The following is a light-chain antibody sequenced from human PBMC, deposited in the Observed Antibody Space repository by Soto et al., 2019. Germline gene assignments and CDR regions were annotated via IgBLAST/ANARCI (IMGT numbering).Light chain of an antibody. J-gene: IGKJ2*01. V-gene: IGKV3-20*01. CDR3: QHYGSSSYT. CDR2: GAS. CDR1: QSVRSTY. Sequence: EIVMTQSPATLSVSPGERATLSCRASQSVRSTYLAWYQQKPGQAPRILIFGASNRATGIPDRFSGSGSGTDFTLTISRLEPEDCAVYYCQHYGSSSYTFGQGTKVDIK.